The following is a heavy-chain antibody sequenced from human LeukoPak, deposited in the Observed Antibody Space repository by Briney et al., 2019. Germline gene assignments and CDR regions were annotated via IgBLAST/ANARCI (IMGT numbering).Heavy chain of an antibody. CDR3: VKEDYYDREGMDV. CDR2: MSYEGSNK. CDR1: GFTFSSYG. Sequence: GRSLRLSCAASGFTFSSYGMHWVRQAPGKGLEWVAVMSYEGSNKYYADSVKGRFTISRDNSKNTLYLQMNSLRAEDTAVYYCVKEDYYDREGMDVWGQGTTVTVSS. V-gene: IGHV3-30*18. D-gene: IGHD3-22*01. J-gene: IGHJ6*02.